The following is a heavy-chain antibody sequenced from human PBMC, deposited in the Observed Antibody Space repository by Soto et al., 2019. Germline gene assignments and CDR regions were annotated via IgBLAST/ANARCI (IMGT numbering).Heavy chain of an antibody. CDR1: GYTFTSYG. D-gene: IGHD6-13*01. V-gene: IGHV1-18*01. J-gene: IGHJ4*02. CDR2: ISAYNGNT. CDR3: ARDLGIAAAGATFDY. Sequence: ASVKVSCKASGYTFTSYGISWVRQAPGQGLEWMGWISAYNGNTNYAQKLQGRVTMTTDTSTSTAYMELRSLRSDDTAVYYCARDLGIAAAGATFDYWGQGTLGTVSS.